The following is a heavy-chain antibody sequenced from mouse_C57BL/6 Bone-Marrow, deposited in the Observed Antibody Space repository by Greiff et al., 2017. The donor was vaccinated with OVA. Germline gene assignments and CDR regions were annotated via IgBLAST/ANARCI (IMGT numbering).Heavy chain of an antibody. CDR3: AGEFYYGSSPFAY. D-gene: IGHD1-1*01. Sequence: EVKLMESGGGLVKPGGSLKLSCAASGFTFSSYAMSWVRQTPEKRLEWVATISDGGSYTYYPDNVKGRFTISRDNAKNNLYLQMSHLKSEDTAMYYCAGEFYYGSSPFAYWGQGTLVTVSA. CDR2: ISDGGSYT. V-gene: IGHV5-4*03. J-gene: IGHJ3*01. CDR1: GFTFSSYA.